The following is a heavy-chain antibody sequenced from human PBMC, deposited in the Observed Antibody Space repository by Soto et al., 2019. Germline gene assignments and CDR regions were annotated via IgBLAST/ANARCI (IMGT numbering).Heavy chain of an antibody. CDR2: ISGSGGST. V-gene: IGHV3-23*01. D-gene: IGHD2-2*01. J-gene: IGHJ6*03. CDR1: GFTFSSYA. CDR3: ANNYCSSTSCYVRDHSDYYYMDV. Sequence: PGGSLRLSCAASGFTFSSYAMSWVRQAPGKGLEWVSAISGSGGSTYYADSVKGRFTISRDNSKDTLYLQMNSLRAEDTAVYYCANNYCSSTSCYVRDHSDYYYMDVWGKGTTVTVSS.